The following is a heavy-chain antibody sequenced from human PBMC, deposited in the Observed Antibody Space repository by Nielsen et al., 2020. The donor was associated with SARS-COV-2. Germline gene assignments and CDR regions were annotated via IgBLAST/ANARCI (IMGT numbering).Heavy chain of an antibody. CDR2: IYYSGST. J-gene: IGHJ4*02. CDR3: ARLTRSRNYFDY. CDR1: GGSISSSSYY. Sequence: LETLSLTCTVSGGSISSSSYYWGWIRQPPGKGLEWIGSIYYSGSTYYNPSLKSRVTISVDTSKNQFSLKLSSVTAADTAVYYCARLTRSRNYFDYWGQGTLVTVST. V-gene: IGHV4-39*01. D-gene: IGHD1-26*01.